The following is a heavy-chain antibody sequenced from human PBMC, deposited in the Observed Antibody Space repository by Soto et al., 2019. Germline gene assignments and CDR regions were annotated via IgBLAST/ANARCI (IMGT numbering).Heavy chain of an antibody. J-gene: IGHJ4*02. CDR3: VASDPFDY. Sequence: GGSLRLSWAGSGFIFTDYWMTWIRQAPGKGLEWVANIKKDGSEKYYADSVKGRFTISRDNFKNTLYLQMNSLRVEDTAVYFCVASDPFDYWGQGTQVTVSS. V-gene: IGHV3-7*05. CDR2: IKKDGSEK. CDR1: GFIFTDYW.